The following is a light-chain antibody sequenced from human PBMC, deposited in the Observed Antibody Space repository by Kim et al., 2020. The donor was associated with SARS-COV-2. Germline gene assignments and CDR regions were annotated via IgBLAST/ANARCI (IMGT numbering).Light chain of an antibody. J-gene: IGKJ5*01. CDR2: GTS. CDR1: QSIGSSY. V-gene: IGKV3-20*01. Sequence: PGERVTLSCRASQSIGSSYLAWYQQKPGQAPRLLIYGTSTRATGIPDRFSASGSGTDFTLTISRLQPEDFAVYYCQHYDSSPPITFGQGTRLEIK. CDR3: QHYDSSPPIT.